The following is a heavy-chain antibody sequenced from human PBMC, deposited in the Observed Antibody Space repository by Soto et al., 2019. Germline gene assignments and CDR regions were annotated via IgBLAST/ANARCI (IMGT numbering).Heavy chain of an antibody. CDR1: GYTFTSYA. D-gene: IGHD6-19*01. CDR3: ARDLRGSGWHAY. Sequence: ASVKVSCKASGYTFTSYAMHWVRQAPGHRLEWMGWINTVNGDTKYSQKFQGRVTITRDTSASTAYMELSSLRSEDTAVYYCARDLRGSGWHAYWGQGTLVTVSS. CDR2: INTVNGDT. J-gene: IGHJ4*02. V-gene: IGHV1-3*04.